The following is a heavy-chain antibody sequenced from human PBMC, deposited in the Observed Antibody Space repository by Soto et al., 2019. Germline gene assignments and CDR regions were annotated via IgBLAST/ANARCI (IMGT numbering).Heavy chain of an antibody. Sequence: GGSLRLSCAASGLTFSNYGMHWVRQAPGKGLEWVAVISYDGSNKYYADSVKGRFTISRDNSKNTLYLQMNRLRAEDTAVYYCAKAPNFDWLSHFDYWGQGXLVTVYS. D-gene: IGHD3-9*01. CDR1: GLTFSNYG. CDR2: ISYDGSNK. CDR3: AKAPNFDWLSHFDY. J-gene: IGHJ4*02. V-gene: IGHV3-30*18.